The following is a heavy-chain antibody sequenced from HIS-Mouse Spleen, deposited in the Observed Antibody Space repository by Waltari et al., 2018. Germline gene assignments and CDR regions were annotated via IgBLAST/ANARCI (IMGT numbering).Heavy chain of an antibody. V-gene: IGHV4-39*07. J-gene: IGHJ2*01. CDR2: IYYSGST. CDR3: AREIPYSSSWYDWYFDL. CDR1: GGSISSSSYY. D-gene: IGHD6-13*01. Sequence: QLQLQESGPGLVQPSETLSLTRTVPGGSISSSSYYCGWIRQPPGKGLEWIGSIYYSGSTYYNPSLKSRVTISVDTSKNQFSLKLSSVTAADTAVYYCAREIPYSSSWYDWYFDLWGRGTLVTVSS.